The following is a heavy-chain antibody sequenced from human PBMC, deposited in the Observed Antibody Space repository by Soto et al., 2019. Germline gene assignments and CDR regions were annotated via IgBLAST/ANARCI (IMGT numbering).Heavy chain of an antibody. CDR2: ISYDGSNK. V-gene: IGHV3-30*03. CDR3: AAEDIVATSFDY. CDR1: GFTFSSYG. D-gene: IGHD5-12*01. J-gene: IGHJ4*02. Sequence: LRLSCAASGFTFSSYGMHWVRQAPGKGLEWVAVISYDGSNKYYADSVKGRFTISRDNSKNTLYLQMNSLRAEDTAVYYCAAEDIVATSFDYWGQGTLVTVSS.